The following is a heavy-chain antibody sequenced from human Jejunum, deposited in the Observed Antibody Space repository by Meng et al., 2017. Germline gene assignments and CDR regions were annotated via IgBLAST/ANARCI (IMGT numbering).Heavy chain of an antibody. CDR1: GGSISDYY. CDR3: ARGNEYSNYGADF. J-gene: IGHJ4*02. Sequence: QVKLQQWGSGLFKPSETLSLTCAVYGGSISDYYWTWTRQPPGKGLEWIGEINDNGSTNYNPSLKRPVTISVDTSKSQFYLRVSSVTAADTAVYYCARGNEYSNYGADFWGQGTLVTVSS. D-gene: IGHD4-11*01. V-gene: IGHV4-34*01. CDR2: INDNGST.